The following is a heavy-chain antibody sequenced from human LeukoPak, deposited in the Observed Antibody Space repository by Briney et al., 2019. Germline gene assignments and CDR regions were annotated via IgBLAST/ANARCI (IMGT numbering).Heavy chain of an antibody. CDR1: GFTFSSYA. Sequence: GGSLRLSCAASGFTFSSYAMSWVRQAPGKGLEWVSAISGSGGSTYYADSVKGRFTISRDNSKNTLYLQMNSLRAEDTAVYYCARAGGREYSSSWAQNELDYWGQGTLVTVSS. V-gene: IGHV3-23*01. D-gene: IGHD6-13*01. CDR2: ISGSGGST. CDR3: ARAGGREYSSSWAQNELDY. J-gene: IGHJ4*02.